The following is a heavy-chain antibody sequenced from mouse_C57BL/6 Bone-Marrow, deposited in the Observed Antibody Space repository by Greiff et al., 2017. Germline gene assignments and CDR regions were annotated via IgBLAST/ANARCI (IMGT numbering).Heavy chain of an antibody. Sequence: EVQLQQSGPELVKPGASVKISCKASGYTFTDYYMNWVKQSHGKSLEWIGGINPNNGGTSYNQKFKGKATLTVDKSSSTAYMELRSLTSEDSAVYYCARRDGTTVVAPYYWGQGTTLTVSS. V-gene: IGHV1-26*01. J-gene: IGHJ2*01. CDR2: INPNNGGT. D-gene: IGHD1-1*01. CDR3: ARRDGTTVVAPYY. CDR1: GYTFTDYY.